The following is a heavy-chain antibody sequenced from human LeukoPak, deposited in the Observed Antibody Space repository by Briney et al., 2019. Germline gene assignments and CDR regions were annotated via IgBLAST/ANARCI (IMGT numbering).Heavy chain of an antibody. Sequence: SVKVSCKASGGTFSSYAISWVRQAPGQGLEWMGGIIPIFGTANYAQKFQGRVTITADESTSTAYMELSSLRSEDTAVYYFAKDNPYFSSTSFWNWFDPWGQGTLVTVSS. CDR2: IIPIFGTA. J-gene: IGHJ5*02. V-gene: IGHV1-69*01. CDR1: GGTFSSYA. D-gene: IGHD2-2*01. CDR3: AKDNPYFSSTSFWNWFDP.